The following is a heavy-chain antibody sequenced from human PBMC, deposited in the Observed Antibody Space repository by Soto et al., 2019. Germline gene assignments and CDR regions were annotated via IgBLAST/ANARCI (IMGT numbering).Heavy chain of an antibody. D-gene: IGHD6-19*01. CDR3: VRGGYSAGWTYGMDV. Sequence: QVQLVESGGGEVQPGRSLRLSCAASGFTFNTYGMHWVRQAPGKGLEWVAVIWYDGSNKYYADSVKGRFTISRDNSKNTLYMEMNSLRAEDTAVYHCVRGGYSAGWTYGMDVWGQGTTVTVS. J-gene: IGHJ6*02. V-gene: IGHV3-33*01. CDR1: GFTFNTYG. CDR2: IWYDGSNK.